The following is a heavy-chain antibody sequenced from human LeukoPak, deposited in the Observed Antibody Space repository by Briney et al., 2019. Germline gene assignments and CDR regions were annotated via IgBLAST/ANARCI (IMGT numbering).Heavy chain of an antibody. D-gene: IGHD4-17*01. CDR2: IRGSGGGA. CDR1: GFTFSDYA. V-gene: IGHV3-23*01. J-gene: IGHJ3*02. CDR3: ARDPNGDYVGAFEI. Sequence: GGSLRLSCAASGFTFSDYAMMWLRQAPGKGPECVSVIRGSGGGAGYADSVRGRFTNSRDNSKNSLYLQMNRLRADDTAVYYCARDPNGDYVGAFEILGQGTMVTVSS.